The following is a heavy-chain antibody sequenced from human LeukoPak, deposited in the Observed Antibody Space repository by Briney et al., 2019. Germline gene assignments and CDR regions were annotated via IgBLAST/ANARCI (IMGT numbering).Heavy chain of an antibody. CDR3: AKDMGGSYGEHAFDI. V-gene: IGHV3-9*01. CDR1: GFTFDDYA. CDR2: ISWNSGSI. J-gene: IGHJ3*02. Sequence: NPGRSLRLSCAASGFTFDDYAMHWVRQAPGKGLEWVSGISWNSGSIGYADSVKGRFTISRDNAKNSLYLQMNSLRAEDTALYYCAKDMGGSYGEHAFDIWGQGTMVTVSS. D-gene: IGHD1-26*01.